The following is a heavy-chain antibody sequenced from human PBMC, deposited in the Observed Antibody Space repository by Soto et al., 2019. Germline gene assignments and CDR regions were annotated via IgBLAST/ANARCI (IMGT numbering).Heavy chain of an antibody. CDR3: AKASATGNSDGMDV. V-gene: IGHV3-23*01. D-gene: IGHD1-7*01. Sequence: EVQLLESGGGLVQPGGSLRLSCVASGFPFSSYAMSWVRQTPGRGLECVSSISSGSNTYYTDSVRGRFTISRDNSKNSLYLQMSSLRADDTALYYCAKASATGNSDGMDVWGQGTTVSVSS. CDR1: GFPFSSYA. CDR2: ISSGSNT. J-gene: IGHJ6*02.